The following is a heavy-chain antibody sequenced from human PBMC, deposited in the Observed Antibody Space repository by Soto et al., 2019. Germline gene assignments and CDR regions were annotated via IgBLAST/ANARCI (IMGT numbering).Heavy chain of an antibody. CDR1: GFTFSNYA. V-gene: IGHV3-23*01. CDR2: ISGSGGST. Sequence: QPGGSLRLSCAASGFTFSNYALSWVRQAPGKGLQWVSAISGSGGSTHYADSVKGRFTISRDNSKNMVFLQMNSLRAEDTAVYYCAKHSYIIGVVITGAFDYWGSGTPVPVYS. CDR3: AKHSYIIGVVITGAFDY. J-gene: IGHJ4*02. D-gene: IGHD3-3*02.